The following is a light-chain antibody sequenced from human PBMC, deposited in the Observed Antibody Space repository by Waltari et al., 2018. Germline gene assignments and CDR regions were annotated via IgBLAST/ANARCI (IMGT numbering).Light chain of an antibody. V-gene: IGLV3-25*02. CDR1: ALPKQY. CDR3: QSADNSNTYVI. J-gene: IGLJ2*01. CDR2: KDS. Sequence: SYELTPPPSGSVSPGQKARITCPGNALPKQYGYWYQQKPGPAPVLVIDKDSERPPGNPERFSGCSSGTTVTLTTSGGQAEEEADYYCQSADNSNTYVIFGGGTKLTVL.